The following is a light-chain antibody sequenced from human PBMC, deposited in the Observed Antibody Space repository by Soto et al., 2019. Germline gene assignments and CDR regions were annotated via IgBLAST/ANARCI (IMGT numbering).Light chain of an antibody. J-gene: IGKJ1*01. CDR3: QKYNSYSPP. CDR1: QSISSW. V-gene: IGKV1-5*01. CDR2: DAS. Sequence: DIQMTQSPSTLSASVGDRVTITCRASQSISSWLAWYQQNPGKAPKLLIYDASSLESGVPSRFSGSGSGTEFTLTISSLQPDYFATYYCQKYNSYSPPFGQGTKVEIK.